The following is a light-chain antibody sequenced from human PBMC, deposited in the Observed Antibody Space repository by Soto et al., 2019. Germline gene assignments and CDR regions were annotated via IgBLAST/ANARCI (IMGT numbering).Light chain of an antibody. V-gene: IGLV1-40*01. CDR2: GNS. CDR3: QSYDGSLSGSV. J-gene: IGLJ3*02. Sequence: QSVLTQPPSVSGAPGQRVTISCTGSSSNIGAGYDVHWYQQLPGTAPKLLIYGNSNRPSGVPDRFSGSKSGTSASLAITGLQAEDEADYYCQSYDGSLSGSVFGGGTTVTVL. CDR1: SSNIGAGYD.